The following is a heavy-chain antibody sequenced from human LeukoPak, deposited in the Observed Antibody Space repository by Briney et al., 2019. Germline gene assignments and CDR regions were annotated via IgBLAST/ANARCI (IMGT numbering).Heavy chain of an antibody. CDR1: GFIFSSYG. CDR2: IKSKTDGGTT. J-gene: IGHJ4*02. Sequence: GGSLRLSCAASGFIFSSYGMSWVRQAPGKGLEWVGRIKSKTDGGTTDYTAPVKGRFTISRDDSKNTLYLQMNSLRAEDTAVYYCAKDPPSPIRRAGRIVVVVAATDYWGQGTLVTVSS. V-gene: IGHV3-15*01. D-gene: IGHD2-15*01. CDR3: AKDPPSPIRRAGRIVVVVAATDY.